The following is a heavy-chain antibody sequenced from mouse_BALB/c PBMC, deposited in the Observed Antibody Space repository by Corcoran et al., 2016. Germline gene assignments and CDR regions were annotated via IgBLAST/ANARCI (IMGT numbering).Heavy chain of an antibody. V-gene: IGHV1S34*01. J-gene: IGHJ4*01. Sequence: LVKTGASVKISCKASGYSFTGYYMHWVKQSHGKSLEWIGYISCYNGATSYNQKFKGKATFTVDTSSSTAYMQFNSLTSEDSAVYYWAKGGYGNPYAMDYWGQGTSVTVS. D-gene: IGHD2-10*02. CDR3: AKGGYGNPYAMDY. CDR1: GYSFTGYY. CDR2: ISCYNGAT.